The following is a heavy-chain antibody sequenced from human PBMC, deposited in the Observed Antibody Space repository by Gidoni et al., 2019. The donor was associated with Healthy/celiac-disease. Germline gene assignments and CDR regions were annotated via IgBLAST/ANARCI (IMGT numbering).Heavy chain of an antibody. CDR2: INPSGGST. V-gene: IGHV1-46*03. CDR1: GYTFTSYY. Sequence: QVQLVQSGAEVKKPGASVKVSCKASGYTFTSYYMHWVRQAPGQGLEWMGIINPSGGSTSYAQKFQGRVTMTRDTSTSTVYMELSSLRSEDTAVYYCARAFPLYYYDSSGYNLPNWFDPWGQGTLVTVSS. J-gene: IGHJ5*02. D-gene: IGHD3-22*01. CDR3: ARAFPLYYYDSSGYNLPNWFDP.